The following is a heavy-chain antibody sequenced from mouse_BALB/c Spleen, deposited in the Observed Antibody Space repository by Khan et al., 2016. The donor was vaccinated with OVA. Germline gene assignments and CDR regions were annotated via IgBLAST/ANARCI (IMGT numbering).Heavy chain of an antibody. V-gene: IGHV2-9*02. J-gene: IGHJ1*01. CDR3: ARRDYGDPEWYFDV. CDR2: IWADGGT. Sequence: VQLQESGPGLVAPSQSLSITCTVSGFSLTSYSVHWVRQPPGKGLEWLGVIWADGGTNYNSALMSRLSITKDNFKNQVFLKMNSLQSDDTAIYYCARRDYGDPEWYFDVWGAGTTVTVSS. CDR1: GFSLTSYS. D-gene: IGHD2-13*01.